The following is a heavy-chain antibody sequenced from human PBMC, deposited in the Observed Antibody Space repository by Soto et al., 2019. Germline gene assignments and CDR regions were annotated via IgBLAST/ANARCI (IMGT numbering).Heavy chain of an antibody. Sequence: SENLSLTCSVSGGSVSNKTYYWSWIRQPPGKRLEWIGYVYYSGTTNYNPSLKSRVTISVDLSKNQFSLRLSSVTTADTALYYCARTTAVPITLRSRYFFDYWGQGTLVTVSS. CDR2: VYYSGTT. V-gene: IGHV4-61*01. CDR1: GGSVSNKTYY. CDR3: ARTTAVPITLRSRYFFDY. D-gene: IGHD3-10*01. J-gene: IGHJ4*02.